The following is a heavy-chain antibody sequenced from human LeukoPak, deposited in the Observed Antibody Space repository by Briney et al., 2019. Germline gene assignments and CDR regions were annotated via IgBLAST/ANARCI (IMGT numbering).Heavy chain of an antibody. V-gene: IGHV1-2*02. CDR1: GYTFTDYY. J-gene: IGHJ5*02. D-gene: IGHD7-27*01. CDR2: INPNSGGT. Sequence: GASVKVSCKASGYTFTDYYIHWVRQAPGQGLEWMGWINPNSGGTNYALKFQGRVTMTRDTSVSTAYMELSRLRSDDTAVYYCARDSTGNWGNWFDPWGQGTLVTVSS. CDR3: ARDSTGNWGNWFDP.